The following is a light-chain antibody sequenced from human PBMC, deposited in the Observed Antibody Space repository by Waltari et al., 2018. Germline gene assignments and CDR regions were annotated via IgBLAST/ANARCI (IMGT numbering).Light chain of an antibody. J-gene: IGLJ3*02. Sequence: SYVLTQPPSVSVAPGKTATITCGGDKIGRKNVHWYQQRPGQAPVLVTSYDTDRPSEIPERFSGSNSGNTATLTISRVEVGDEADYYCQVWHDRSNHVVFGGGTKLTVL. CDR3: QVWHDRSNHVV. CDR1: KIGRKN. V-gene: IGLV3-21*04. CDR2: YDT.